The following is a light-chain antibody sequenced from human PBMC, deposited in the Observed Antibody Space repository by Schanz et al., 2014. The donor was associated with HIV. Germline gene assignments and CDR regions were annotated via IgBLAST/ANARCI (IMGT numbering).Light chain of an antibody. CDR3: SSYTSSSTFI. Sequence: QSALTQPASVSGSPGQSITISCTGTSSDVGTYDYVSWYQQHPGKAPKLMIYDVSYRPSGVSNRFSGSKSGNTASLTISGLQAEDEADYFCSSYTSSSTFIFGGGTKVTVL. CDR1: SSDVGTYDY. CDR2: DVS. J-gene: IGLJ2*01. V-gene: IGLV2-14*03.